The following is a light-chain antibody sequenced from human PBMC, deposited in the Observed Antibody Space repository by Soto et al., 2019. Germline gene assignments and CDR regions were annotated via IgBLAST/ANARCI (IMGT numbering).Light chain of an antibody. Sequence: ETMMTQSPDTLSVSLGERATLSCRASQSVSSNLAWYQHTPGQTPRLLIYGASTRAAGIPARFSGSGSGTEFTLTISSLQSEDFAVYYCQEYNNWPPTTFGQGTKVDIK. J-gene: IGKJ1*01. CDR2: GAS. V-gene: IGKV3-15*01. CDR3: QEYNNWPPTT. CDR1: QSVSSN.